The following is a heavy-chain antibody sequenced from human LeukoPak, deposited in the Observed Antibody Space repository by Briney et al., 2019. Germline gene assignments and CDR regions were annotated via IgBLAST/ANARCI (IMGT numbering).Heavy chain of an antibody. V-gene: IGHV3-48*03. CDR1: GFTFNRLW. Sequence: PGGSLRLSCAASGFTFNRLWMHWVRQAPGKGLEWVSYISSNDGTTYYADSVKGRFTISRDNAKNSLYLQMNSLRVEDTAIYYCARDTVNGPFVVSLDYWGQGALVTVSS. J-gene: IGHJ4*02. D-gene: IGHD2-8*01. CDR3: ARDTVNGPFVVSLDY. CDR2: ISSNDGTT.